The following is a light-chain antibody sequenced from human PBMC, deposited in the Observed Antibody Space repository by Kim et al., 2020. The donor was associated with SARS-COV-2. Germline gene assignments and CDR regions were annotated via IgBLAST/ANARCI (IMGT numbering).Light chain of an antibody. Sequence: DIQMTQSPSTLSAFVGNRVTITCRASQSVDHWLAWYQQKPGKTPRLLIYQSSKLADGVPSRFSGSGSGTDFTLTISNLQPDDSAIYFCKQYETYWTFGPGTK. CDR2: QSS. CDR3: KQYETYWT. J-gene: IGKJ1*01. V-gene: IGKV1-5*03. CDR1: QSVDHW.